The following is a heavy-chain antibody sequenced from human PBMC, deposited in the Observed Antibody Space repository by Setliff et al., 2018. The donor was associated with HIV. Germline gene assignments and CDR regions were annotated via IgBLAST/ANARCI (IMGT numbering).Heavy chain of an antibody. CDR1: GYSFTDYY. Sequence: ASVKVSCKASGYSFTDYYIHWGRQAPGQGLEWMGWINHKSDGTNYAQKFQGWITMTRDTSISTAYMELSRLRSDDTAVYYCAVGMDSYDTSCYYQYYFDYWGQGTLVTVSS. J-gene: IGHJ4*02. V-gene: IGHV1-2*04. CDR2: INHKSDGT. CDR3: AVGMDSYDTSCYYQYYFDY. D-gene: IGHD3-22*01.